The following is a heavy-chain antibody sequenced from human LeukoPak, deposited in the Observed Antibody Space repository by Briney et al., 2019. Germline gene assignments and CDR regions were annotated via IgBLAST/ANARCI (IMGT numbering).Heavy chain of an antibody. CDR3: ARGSLKTRLKSRVSSGPHAFDI. D-gene: IGHD3-3*01. Sequence: SETLSLTCAVYGGSFSGYYWSWIRQPPGKGLEWIGEINHSGSTNYNPSLKSRVTISVDTSKNQFSLKLSSVTAADTAVYYCARGSLKTRLKSRVSSGPHAFDIWGQGTMVTVSS. CDR1: GGSFSGYY. V-gene: IGHV4-34*01. CDR2: INHSGST. J-gene: IGHJ3*02.